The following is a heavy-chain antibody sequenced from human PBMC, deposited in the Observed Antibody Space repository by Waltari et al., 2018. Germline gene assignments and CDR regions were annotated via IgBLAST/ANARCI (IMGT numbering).Heavy chain of an antibody. CDR1: GGSISSSSYY. J-gene: IGHJ4*02. V-gene: IGHV4-39*07. Sequence: QLQLQESVPGLVKPSETLCLTYTVSGGSISSSSYYWGWIRQPPGKGVDWIGSIYYSGRKYYNPALKSQVSISVDTSKNQCSRERNSVTAADTDVDYCARDQCSGGSCYSIDYWGPGTLVTVSS. CDR3: ARDQCSGGSCYSIDY. CDR2: IYYSGRK. D-gene: IGHD2-15*01.